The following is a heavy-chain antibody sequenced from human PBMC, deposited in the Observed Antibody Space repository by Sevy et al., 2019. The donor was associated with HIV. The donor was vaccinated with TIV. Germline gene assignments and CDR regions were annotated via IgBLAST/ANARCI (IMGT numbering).Heavy chain of an antibody. D-gene: IGHD2-15*01. CDR3: AKDPGYCSGGSCYSYYGMDV. CDR2: MTGSGGST. V-gene: IGHV3-23*01. Sequence: GGSLRLSCAASGFTFSSYAMSWVRQAPGKGLDWLSSMTGSGGSTYYADSVKGRFTISRDNSKNTLYLQMNSLRADGTALDYCAKDPGYCSGGSCYSYYGMDVWGQGTTVTVSS. CDR1: GFTFSSYA. J-gene: IGHJ6*02.